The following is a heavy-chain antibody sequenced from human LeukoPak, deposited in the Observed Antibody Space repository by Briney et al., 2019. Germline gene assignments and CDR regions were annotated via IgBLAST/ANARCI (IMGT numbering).Heavy chain of an antibody. Sequence: PSETLSLTCAVSGGSVSSGTYYWSWIRQPPGKGLEWIGYIYNRGSTKSNPSLKSRVTILVDTSKNQFSLKLSSVTAADTAVYYCAIDPYGEGWFDPWGQGTLVTVSS. D-gene: IGHD4-17*01. CDR1: GGSVSSGTYY. CDR2: IYNRGST. V-gene: IGHV4-61*01. J-gene: IGHJ5*02. CDR3: AIDPYGEGWFDP.